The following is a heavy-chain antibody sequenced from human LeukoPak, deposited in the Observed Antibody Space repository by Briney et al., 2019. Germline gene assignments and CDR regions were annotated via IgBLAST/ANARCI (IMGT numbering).Heavy chain of an antibody. V-gene: IGHV5-10-1*01. D-gene: IGHD3-16*01. CDR2: IDPSDSYT. CDR1: GYSFTSYW. CDR3: AKWGGGGDFDF. Sequence: GESLQISCKGSGYSFTSYWIGWVRQMPGKGLEWMGRIDPSDSYTNYSPSFQGHVTISADTSISTAYLKWSSLKASDTAMYYCAKWGGGGDFDFWGQGTMVTVSS. J-gene: IGHJ3*01.